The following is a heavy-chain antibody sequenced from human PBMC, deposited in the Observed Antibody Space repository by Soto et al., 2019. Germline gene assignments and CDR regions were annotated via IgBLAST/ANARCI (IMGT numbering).Heavy chain of an antibody. J-gene: IGHJ4*02. CDR2: ISGGDGSP. CDR3: AKWHTYNYDSLAFSGFDC. D-gene: IGHD3-16*01. CDR1: GFTFGTSA. V-gene: IGHV3-23*01. Sequence: ESGGGLVQPGGSLGLSLTASGFTFGTSALTWVRRAPGKGRGGVQAISGGDGSPSYADSVKGRFTISRDNSKNTLYLHMNSLRADDTAAYYCAKWHTYNYDSLAFSGFDCWGQGTQVTVSS.